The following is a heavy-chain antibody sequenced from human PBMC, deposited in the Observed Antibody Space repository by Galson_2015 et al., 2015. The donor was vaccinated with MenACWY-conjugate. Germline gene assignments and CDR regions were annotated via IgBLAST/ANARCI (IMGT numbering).Heavy chain of an antibody. Sequence: SLRLSCAASGFTFNNYWMHWVRQPPVKGLEWISYIKADGSFSNYADSVKGRFTISTDNAKNMVYLQMDCLGDEDTAVYFCARDNNWSFDSWGQGTLVTVSS. V-gene: IGHV3-74*01. D-gene: IGHD5-24*01. CDR1: GFTFNNYW. CDR2: IKADGSFS. CDR3: ARDNNWSFDS. J-gene: IGHJ4*02.